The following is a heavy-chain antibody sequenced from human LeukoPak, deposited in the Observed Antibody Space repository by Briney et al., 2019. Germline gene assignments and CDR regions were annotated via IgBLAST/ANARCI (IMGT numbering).Heavy chain of an antibody. CDR3: ARGYYGSGWAFDI. Sequence: SETLSLTCTVSGVSISSYHWTWIRQPPGKGLEWIGYIYYSGSTNYNPSLKSRVTISVDTSKNQFSLKLSSVTAADTAVYYCARGYYGSGWAFDIWGQGTMVTVSS. J-gene: IGHJ3*02. CDR2: IYYSGST. V-gene: IGHV4-59*08. CDR1: GVSISSYH. D-gene: IGHD3-10*01.